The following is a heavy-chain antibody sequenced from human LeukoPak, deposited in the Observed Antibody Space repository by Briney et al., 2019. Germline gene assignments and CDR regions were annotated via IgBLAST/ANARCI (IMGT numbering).Heavy chain of an antibody. CDR2: INHSGGT. CDR3: ARAPITGTRDAFDI. D-gene: IGHD1-20*01. J-gene: IGHJ3*02. Sequence: SETLSLTCTVSGGSINSYYWSWIRQPPGKGLEWIGEINHSGGTNYNPSLKSRVTISVDTSKNQFSLKLSSVTAADTAVYYCARAPITGTRDAFDIWGQGTMVTVSS. V-gene: IGHV4-34*01. CDR1: GGSINSYY.